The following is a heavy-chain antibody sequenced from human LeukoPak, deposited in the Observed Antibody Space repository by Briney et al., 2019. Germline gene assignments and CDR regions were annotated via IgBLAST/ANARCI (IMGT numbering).Heavy chain of an antibody. V-gene: IGHV4-59*13. CDR1: GCSISSYY. D-gene: IGHD2-8*02. Sequence: SETLSHTCTVSGCSISSYYLSWIRQPPGKGLEWIGYIYYSGSTNYNPSLKSRVTISVDTSKNQFSLKLSSVTAADTAVYYCASGGLREFDYWGQGTLVTVSS. CDR2: IYYSGST. J-gene: IGHJ4*02. CDR3: ASGGLREFDY.